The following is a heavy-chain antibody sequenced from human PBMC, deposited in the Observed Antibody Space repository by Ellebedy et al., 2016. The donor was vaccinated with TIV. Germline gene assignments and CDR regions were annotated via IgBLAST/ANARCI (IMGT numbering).Heavy chain of an antibody. J-gene: IGHJ5*02. CDR2: ISYDGSNE. CDR3: AREGSPLAAAGLS. V-gene: IGHV3-30*04. D-gene: IGHD6-13*01. Sequence: GGSLRLSCTASGFIFSTNAMHWVRQAPGKGLEWVAVISYDGSNEYYADSVKGRFTISRDNSKNTLYLQMNSLRADDTAVYYCAREGSPLAAAGLSWGQGTLVIVSS. CDR1: GFIFSTNA.